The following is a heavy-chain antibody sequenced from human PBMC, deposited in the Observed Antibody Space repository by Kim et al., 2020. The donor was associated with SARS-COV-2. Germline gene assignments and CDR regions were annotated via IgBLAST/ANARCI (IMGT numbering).Heavy chain of an antibody. J-gene: IGHJ4*02. Sequence: GGSLRLSCAASGFTFSGYGMSWVRQAPGKGLEWVSAISDSGADRNYANSVKGRFTISRDNSKNTLYLQMNSLRAEDTAVYYCAKKLGYRNANFDYWGQGTVDSVSS. CDR3: AKKLGYRNANFDY. CDR2: ISDSGADR. D-gene: IGHD5-12*01. V-gene: IGHV3-23*01. CDR1: GFTFSGYG.